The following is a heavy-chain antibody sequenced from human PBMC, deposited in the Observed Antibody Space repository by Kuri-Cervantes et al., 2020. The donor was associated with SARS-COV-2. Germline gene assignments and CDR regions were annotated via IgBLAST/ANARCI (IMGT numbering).Heavy chain of an antibody. D-gene: IGHD2/OR15-2a*01. CDR2: INHSGST. CDR3: ARGSESPPFDY. J-gene: IGHJ4*02. CDR1: GGSFSGYY. Sequence: SQTLSFTCAVYGGSFSGYYWSWIRQPPGKGLEWIGEINHSGSTNYNPSLKSRVTISVDTSKNQFSLKLSSVTAADTAVYYCARGSESPPFDYWGQGTLVTDSS. V-gene: IGHV4-34*01.